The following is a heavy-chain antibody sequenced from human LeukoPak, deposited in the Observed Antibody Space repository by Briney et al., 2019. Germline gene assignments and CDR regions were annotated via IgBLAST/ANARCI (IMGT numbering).Heavy chain of an antibody. CDR1: RGAISSYY. CDR3: ARTFWSCYYTSNPSDFYYYMDV. Sequence: AETLSLTCTVSRGAISSYYWNWIRQPPGKGLEWIGYVSTSGSTNYNPSLKSRVTISVDTSKNQVYLNLTSVTAADTAVYFCARTFWSCYYTSNPSDFYYYMDVWGKGTTVTVSS. V-gene: IGHV4-4*09. CDR2: VSTSGST. D-gene: IGHD3-3*01. J-gene: IGHJ6*03.